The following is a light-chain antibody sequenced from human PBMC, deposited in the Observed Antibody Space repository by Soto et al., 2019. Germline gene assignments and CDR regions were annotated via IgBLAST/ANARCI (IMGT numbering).Light chain of an antibody. CDR3: SSYRTGGSYV. V-gene: IGLV2-14*01. J-gene: IGLJ1*01. Sequence: QSALTQPASVSGSPGQSITISCTGTSSDVGGYEYVSWYQQYPGKAPKLMIYEVIDRPAGAPRRFSGSKSGNTASLTITGLLAEDEADYYCSSYRTGGSYVFGTGTKVTVL. CDR2: EVI. CDR1: SSDVGGYEY.